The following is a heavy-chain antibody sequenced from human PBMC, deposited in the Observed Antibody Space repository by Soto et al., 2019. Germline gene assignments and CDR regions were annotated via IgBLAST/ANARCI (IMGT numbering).Heavy chain of an antibody. CDR3: ARVPRYCSGGSCYSVSYYYYMDV. J-gene: IGHJ6*03. CDR2: INHSGST. V-gene: IGHV4-34*01. CDR1: GGSFSGYY. D-gene: IGHD2-15*01. Sequence: SETLSLTCAVYGGSFSGYYWSWIRQPPGKGLEWIGEINHSGSTNYNPSPKSRVTISVDTSKNQFSLKLSSVTAADTAVYYCARVPRYCSGGSCYSVSYYYYMDVWGKGTTVTVSS.